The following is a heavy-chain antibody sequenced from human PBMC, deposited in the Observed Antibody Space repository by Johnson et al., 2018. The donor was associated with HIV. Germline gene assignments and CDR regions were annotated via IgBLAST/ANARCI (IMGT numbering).Heavy chain of an antibody. CDR3: AREADAFDI. J-gene: IGHJ3*02. V-gene: IGHV3-7*05. Sequence: EQLVESGGGLVQPGESLRLSCAASGFTFSSYWMTWVRQAPGKGLEWVANIKQDGSETHYVDSVKGRFTISRDNAKNSLYLQMNSLRAEDTALYYCAREADAFDIWGQGTIVTVSS. CDR1: GFTFSSYW. CDR2: IKQDGSET.